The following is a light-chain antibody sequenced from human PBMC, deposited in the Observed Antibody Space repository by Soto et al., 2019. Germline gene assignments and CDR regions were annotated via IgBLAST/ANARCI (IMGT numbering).Light chain of an antibody. Sequence: EIVLTQSPATLSLSPGERATLSCGASQSVSSSYLAWYQQKPGQAPRLLIYDASTRATGIPARFSGSGSGTEFTLTISSLQSEDSAVYYCQRYNNWPPITFGQGTRLEIK. CDR3: QRYNNWPPIT. CDR1: QSVSSSY. CDR2: DAS. J-gene: IGKJ5*01. V-gene: IGKV3-15*01.